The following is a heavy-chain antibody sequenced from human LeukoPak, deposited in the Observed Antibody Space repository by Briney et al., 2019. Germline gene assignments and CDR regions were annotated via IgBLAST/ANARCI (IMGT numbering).Heavy chain of an antibody. CDR2: ISSSSSYI. D-gene: IGHD3-10*01. Sequence: GGSLRLSCAASGFTFISYSMNWVRQAPGKGLEWASSISSSSSYIYYADSVKGRFTISRDNAKNSLYLQMNSLRAEDTAVYYCARHLWFGELLPLPHTMDVWDKGTTVTVSS. V-gene: IGHV3-21*01. CDR1: GFTFISYS. CDR3: ARHLWFGELLPLPHTMDV. J-gene: IGHJ6*03.